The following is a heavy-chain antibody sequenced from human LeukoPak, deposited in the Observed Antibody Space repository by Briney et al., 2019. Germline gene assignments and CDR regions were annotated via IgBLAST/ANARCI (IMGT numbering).Heavy chain of an antibody. J-gene: IGHJ4*01. V-gene: IGHV4-39*01. CDR1: GGSVSSSSYC. CDR3: ARILTTIXTRLFDY. D-gene: IGHD4-4*01. Sequence: SETLSLTCTVSGGSVSSSSYCWGWIRQPPGKGLEWIGSIYYSGTTYYNPSLKSRVTISVDTSKNQFSLKLSSVTAEDTAVYYCARILTTIXTRLFDYWGXGTXVTISS. CDR2: IYYSGTT.